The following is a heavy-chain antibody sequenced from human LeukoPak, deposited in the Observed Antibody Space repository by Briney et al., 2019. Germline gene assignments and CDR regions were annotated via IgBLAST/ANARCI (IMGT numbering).Heavy chain of an antibody. CDR3: AKPLLWFGESYDAFDI. J-gene: IGHJ3*02. Sequence: GRSLRLSCAASGFTFSSYGMHWVRQAPGKGLEWVAVISYDGSNKYYADSVKGRFTISRDNSKNTLYLQMNSLRAEDTAVYYCAKPLLWFGESYDAFDIWGQGTMVTVSS. V-gene: IGHV3-30*18. CDR1: GFTFSSYG. D-gene: IGHD3-10*01. CDR2: ISYDGSNK.